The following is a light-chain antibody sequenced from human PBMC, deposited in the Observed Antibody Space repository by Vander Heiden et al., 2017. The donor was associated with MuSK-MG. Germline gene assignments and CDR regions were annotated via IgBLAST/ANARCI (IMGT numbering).Light chain of an antibody. CDR2: AAS. J-gene: IGKJ5*01. V-gene: IGKV1-39*01. CDR1: QTISNY. CDR3: QESYSTPSTT. Sequence: DIQMTQSPSSLSASVGDRVIITCRASQTISNYLNWYQQKPGKAPKLLIYAASSLQSGVPSRFSGSGSGTDFTLTISNRQPEDFATYYCQESYSTPSTTFGQGTRLESK.